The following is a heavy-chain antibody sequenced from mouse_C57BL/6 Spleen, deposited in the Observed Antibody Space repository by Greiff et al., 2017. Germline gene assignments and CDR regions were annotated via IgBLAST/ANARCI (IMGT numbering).Heavy chain of an antibody. V-gene: IGHV1-26*01. CDR2: INPNNGGT. J-gene: IGHJ3*01. CDR3: ARSLFATVVGSPPWFAY. D-gene: IGHD1-1*01. CDR1: GYTFTDYY. Sequence: EVQLQQSGPELVKPGASVKISCKASGYTFTDYYMNWVKQSHGKSLEWIGDINPNNGGTSYNQKFKGKATLTVDKSSSTAYMELRSLTSEDSAVYYCARSLFATVVGSPPWFAYWGQGTLVTVSA.